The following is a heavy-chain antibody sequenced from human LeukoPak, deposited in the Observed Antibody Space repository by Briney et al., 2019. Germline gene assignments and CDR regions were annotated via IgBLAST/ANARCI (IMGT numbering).Heavy chain of an antibody. CDR3: ARAGSAAAYYFDY. D-gene: IGHD6-13*01. CDR1: GGSISSGGYY. J-gene: IGHJ4*02. Sequence: TSQTLSLTCTVSGGSISSGGYYWSWIRQHPGKGLEWIGYIYYSGSTYYNPSLKSRVTISVDTSKNQFSLKLSSVTAADTAVYYCARAGSAAAYYFDYWGQGTLVTDSS. CDR2: IYYSGST. V-gene: IGHV4-31*03.